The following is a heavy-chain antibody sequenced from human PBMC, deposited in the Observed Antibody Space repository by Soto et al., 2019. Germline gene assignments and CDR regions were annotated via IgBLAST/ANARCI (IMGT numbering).Heavy chain of an antibody. CDR1: GYSFANYW. Sequence: GESLKISCKASGYSFANYWIGWVCQKPGKGLEWMGVIYPGDSETTYSPSFEGQVIISXXXXXXTXFXEXXXLKAXDTAMYYCARPGAPTDTVVYDFWGQGTQVTVSS. CDR3: ARPGAPTDTVVYDF. D-gene: IGHD5-18*01. CDR2: IYPGDSET. J-gene: IGHJ4*02. V-gene: IGHV5-51*01.